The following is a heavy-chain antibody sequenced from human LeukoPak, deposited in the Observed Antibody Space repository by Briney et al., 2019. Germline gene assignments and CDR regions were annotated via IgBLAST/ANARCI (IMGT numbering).Heavy chain of an antibody. CDR3: ARGSTPQNKQTRRRDGYNYPIYYFDY. CDR1: GYTFTGYY. Sequence: ASVKVSCKASGYTFTGYYMHWVRQAPGQGLEWMGWINPNSGGTNYAQKFQGRVTMTRDTSISTAYMELSRLRSDDTAVYYCARGSTPQNKQTRRRDGYNYPIYYFDYWGQGTLVTVSS. J-gene: IGHJ4*02. V-gene: IGHV1-2*02. CDR2: INPNSGGT. D-gene: IGHD5-24*01.